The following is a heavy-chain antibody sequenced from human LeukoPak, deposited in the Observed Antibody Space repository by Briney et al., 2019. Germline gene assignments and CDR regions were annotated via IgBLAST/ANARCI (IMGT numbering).Heavy chain of an antibody. V-gene: IGHV3-53*01. D-gene: IGHD6-13*01. J-gene: IGHJ4*02. Sequence: PGGSLRLSCAASGFFVSSNYMSWVRQAPGKGLEWISIIYTNGDTYYAGSVKGRFIISRDNSKNTLYLQMNSLRAEDTAVYYCAKTYPPPAAGFDYWGRGALVTVSS. CDR3: AKTYPPPAAGFDY. CDR1: GFFVSSNY. CDR2: IYTNGDT.